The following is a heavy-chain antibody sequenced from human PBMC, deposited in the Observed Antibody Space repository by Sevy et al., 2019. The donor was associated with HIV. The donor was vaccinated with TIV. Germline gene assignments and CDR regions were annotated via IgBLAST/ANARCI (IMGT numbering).Heavy chain of an antibody. CDR2: ISGSGDTT. CDR1: GFTFSSYA. D-gene: IGHD3-22*01. Sequence: GGSLRLSCAVSGFTFSSYAMSWVRQAPGKGLEWVSGISGSGDTTHYADSVKGRFTISRDNAKSSVYLQMSSLRDDDMAVYYCARVGTSGYTSDYWGQGTLVTVSS. CDR3: ARVGTSGYTSDY. V-gene: IGHV3-23*01. J-gene: IGHJ4*02.